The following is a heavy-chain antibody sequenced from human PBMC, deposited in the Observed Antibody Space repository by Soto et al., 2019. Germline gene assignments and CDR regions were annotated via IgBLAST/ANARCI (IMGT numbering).Heavy chain of an antibody. J-gene: IGHJ4*02. CDR3: AKGRAARGPGLYYFDY. Sequence: LRLSCAASGFTFSSYAMSWVRQAPGKGLEWVSGISGSGGSTYFADSVKGRFTISRDNSKNTLYLQMNSLRAEDTAVYYCAKGRAARGPGLYYFDYWGQGTLVTVSS. D-gene: IGHD3-16*01. CDR2: ISGSGGST. V-gene: IGHV3-23*01. CDR1: GFTFSSYA.